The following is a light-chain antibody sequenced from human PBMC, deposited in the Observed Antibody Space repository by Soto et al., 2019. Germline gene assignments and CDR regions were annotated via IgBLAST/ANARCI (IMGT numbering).Light chain of an antibody. Sequence: EIVLTQSPGTLSLSPGERVTLSCRASQSISSGFLGWYQQTPGQAPRLLIYGVSRRATGIPDRFSGSGSGTDFTLTISRLEPEDFAVYYCQHYGSSLRTFGQGTKVDIK. CDR3: QHYGSSLRT. CDR2: GVS. J-gene: IGKJ1*01. CDR1: QSISSGF. V-gene: IGKV3-20*01.